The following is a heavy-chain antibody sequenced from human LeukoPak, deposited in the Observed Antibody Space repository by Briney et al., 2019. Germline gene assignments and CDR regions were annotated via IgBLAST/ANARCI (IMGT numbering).Heavy chain of an antibody. D-gene: IGHD2-21*02. Sequence: QPGGSLRLSCAASGFTFSSYWMDWVRQAPGKGLVWVSGINSDGRMTRYAESVKGRFTISRDNAKNTLYLQMNSPRAEDTSVYYCARVGSTDSPHAFDIWGQGTMVTVSS. CDR1: GFTFSSYW. J-gene: IGHJ3*02. V-gene: IGHV3-74*01. CDR2: INSDGRMT. CDR3: ARVGSTDSPHAFDI.